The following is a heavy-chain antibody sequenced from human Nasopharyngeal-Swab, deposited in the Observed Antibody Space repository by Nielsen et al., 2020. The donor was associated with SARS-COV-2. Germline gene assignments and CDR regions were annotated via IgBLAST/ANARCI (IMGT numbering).Heavy chain of an antibody. CDR3: AKDSLMYYDILTGYYPQPDYYYYGMDV. D-gene: IGHD3-9*01. J-gene: IGHJ6*02. CDR2: ISYDGSNK. Sequence: VRQMPGKGLEWVAVISYDGSNKYYADSVKGRFTISRDNSKNTLYLQMNSLRAEDTAVYYCAKDSLMYYDILTGYYPQPDYYYYGMDVWGQGTTVTVSS. V-gene: IGHV3-30*18.